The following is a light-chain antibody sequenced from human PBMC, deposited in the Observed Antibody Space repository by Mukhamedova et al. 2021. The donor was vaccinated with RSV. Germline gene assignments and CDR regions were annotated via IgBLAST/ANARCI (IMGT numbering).Light chain of an antibody. CDR3: QQKYT. V-gene: IGKV3-15*01. Sequence: SVSSNLAWYQQKPGQAPRLLIYGASTRATGIPARFSGSGSGTEFTLTISSLQSEDFAVYYCQQKYTFGQGTKLEIK. CDR2: GAS. CDR1: SVSSN. J-gene: IGKJ2*01.